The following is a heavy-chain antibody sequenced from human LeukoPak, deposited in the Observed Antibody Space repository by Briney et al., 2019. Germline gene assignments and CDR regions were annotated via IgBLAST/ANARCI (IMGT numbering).Heavy chain of an antibody. D-gene: IGHD3-22*01. J-gene: IGHJ4*02. Sequence: GASVKVSCKASGYTFTSYAMHWVRQAPGQRLEWMGWINAGNGNTKYSQKFQGRVTITRDTSASTAYMEPSSLRSEDTAVYYCARNSRPLGRYYDSSGYYGYLDYWGQGTLVTVSS. CDR3: ARNSRPLGRYYDSSGYYGYLDY. CDR2: INAGNGNT. V-gene: IGHV1-3*01. CDR1: GYTFTSYA.